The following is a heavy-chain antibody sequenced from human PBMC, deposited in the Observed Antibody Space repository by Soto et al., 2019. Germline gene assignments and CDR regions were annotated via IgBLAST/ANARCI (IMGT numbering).Heavy chain of an antibody. CDR1: GFTFSSYD. Sequence: GGSLRLSCAASGFTFSSYDMHWVRQATGKGLEWVSAIGTAGDTYYPGSVKGRFTISRENAKNSLYLQMNSLRAGDTAVYYCARVGCSGGSCHWFDPWGQGTLVTVSS. D-gene: IGHD2-15*01. V-gene: IGHV3-13*01. CDR3: ARVGCSGGSCHWFDP. J-gene: IGHJ5*02. CDR2: IGTAGDT.